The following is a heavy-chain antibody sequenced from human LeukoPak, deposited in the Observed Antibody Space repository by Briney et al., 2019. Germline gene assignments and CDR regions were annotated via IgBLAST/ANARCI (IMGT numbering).Heavy chain of an antibody. J-gene: IGHJ4*02. CDR3: ARYIWGSYPTFEDY. CDR2: ISYSGST. CDR1: AGSISSYY. Sequence: SETLSLTCSVYAGSISSYYWSWIRQPPGNGLEWIGYISYSGSTNYNPSLESRVTISVDTSKNQFSLKLDSVTAADTAVYYCARYIWGSYPTFEDYWGQGSLVTVSS. D-gene: IGHD3-16*02. V-gene: IGHV4-59*01.